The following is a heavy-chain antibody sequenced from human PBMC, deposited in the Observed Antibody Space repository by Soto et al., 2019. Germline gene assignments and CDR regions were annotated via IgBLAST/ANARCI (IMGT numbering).Heavy chain of an antibody. CDR3: ARSQYSSSSFDY. CDR2: IGTAGDT. CDR1: GFTFSSYD. J-gene: IGHJ4*02. D-gene: IGHD6-6*01. Sequence: EVQLVESGGGLVQPGGSPRLSCAASGFTFSSYDMHWVRQATGKGLEWVSAIGTAGDTYYPGSVKGRFTISRENAKNSLYLQMNSLRAEDTAVYYCARSQYSSSSFDYWGQGTLVTVSS. V-gene: IGHV3-13*01.